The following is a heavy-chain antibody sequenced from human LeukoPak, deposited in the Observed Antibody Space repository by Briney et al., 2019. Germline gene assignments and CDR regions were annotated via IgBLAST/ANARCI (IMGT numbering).Heavy chain of an antibody. CDR3: ARGGHDFNPFYW. Sequence: GGSLRLSCAASGFSYSIYAMGWVRQAPGKGLEWVSSIKNGGNDPFYADSVKGRFTISRDNSKNTLFLQLSSLRAEGSAVYYCARGGHDFNPFYWWGQGTLVTVSS. CDR1: GFSYSIYA. J-gene: IGHJ4*02. CDR2: IKNGGNDP. V-gene: IGHV3-23*01. D-gene: IGHD2-21*02.